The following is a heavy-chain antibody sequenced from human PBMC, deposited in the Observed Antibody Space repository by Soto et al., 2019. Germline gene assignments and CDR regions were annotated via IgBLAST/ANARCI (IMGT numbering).Heavy chain of an antibody. J-gene: IGHJ4*02. CDR3: ARHDEGGSRL. V-gene: IGHV3-21*01. Sequence: EVQLVESGGGLVKPGGSLRLSCVASGFTFSNYNMNWVRQAPGKGLEWVSSISSGSNYIVYADSMKGRFTISRDNAKNSLYLEMSSLRVEDTAVYFCARHDEGGSRLWGQGTLVTVSS. CDR1: GFTFSNYN. D-gene: IGHD2-2*01. CDR2: ISSGSNYI.